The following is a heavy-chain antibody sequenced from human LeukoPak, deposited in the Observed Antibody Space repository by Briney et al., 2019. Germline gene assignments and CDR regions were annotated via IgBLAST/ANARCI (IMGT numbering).Heavy chain of an antibody. V-gene: IGHV1-18*01. CDR1: RYTLTSYG. CDR3: ARDDAVVVAGADPSSYYYGMDV. D-gene: IGHD2-2*01. J-gene: IGHJ6*02. Sequence: ASVKASCMASRYTLTSYGISWERQAPGHGLEWVGWINADMGKTSYTKYIKGRLTMTTDTSTSIAYMELRSLRSDDTAVYYCARDDAVVVAGADPSSYYYGMDVWGQGTTVTVSS. CDR2: INADMGKT.